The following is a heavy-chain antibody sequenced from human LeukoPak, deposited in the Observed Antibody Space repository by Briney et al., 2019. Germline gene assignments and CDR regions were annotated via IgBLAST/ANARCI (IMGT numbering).Heavy chain of an antibody. V-gene: IGHV3-30*03. Sequence: GRALRLSCAACGFTFSSYGMHWVRQAPGKGLEWVAVISYDGSNKYYADSVKGRFTISRDNSKNTLYPQMNSLRAEDTAVYYCATYCSSTSCYGGFDYWGQGTLVTVSS. CDR3: ATYCSSTSCYGGFDY. D-gene: IGHD2-2*01. J-gene: IGHJ4*02. CDR2: ISYDGSNK. CDR1: GFTFSSYG.